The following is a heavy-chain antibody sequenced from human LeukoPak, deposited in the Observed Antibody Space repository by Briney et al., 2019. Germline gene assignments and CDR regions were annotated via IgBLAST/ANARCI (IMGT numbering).Heavy chain of an antibody. CDR1: GYTFTGYY. J-gene: IGHJ4*02. Sequence: ASVKVSCKASGYTFTGYYMHWVRQAPGQRLEWMGWINPSSGSTNYAQKFQGRVTMTRDTSISTAYMELSRLRSDDTAVYYCARDRVGALDYWGQGTLVTVSS. V-gene: IGHV1-2*02. CDR3: ARDRVGALDY. CDR2: INPSSGST. D-gene: IGHD1-26*01.